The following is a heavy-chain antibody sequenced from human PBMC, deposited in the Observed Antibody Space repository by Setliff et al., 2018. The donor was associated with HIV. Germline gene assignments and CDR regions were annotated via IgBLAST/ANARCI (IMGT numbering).Heavy chain of an antibody. V-gene: IGHV1-18*01. CDR2: ISGYNGNT. CDR3: ARRATTGDYHHFFDF. CDR1: GYTFTNYG. J-gene: IGHJ4*02. D-gene: IGHD4-17*01. Sequence: ASVKVSCKASGYTFTNYGISWARQAPGQGLEWMGWISGYNGNTNYAEKLQGRVTMTTDTSTSTVYMELRSLVSDDTAVYYCARRATTGDYHHFFDFWGQGTLVTVSS.